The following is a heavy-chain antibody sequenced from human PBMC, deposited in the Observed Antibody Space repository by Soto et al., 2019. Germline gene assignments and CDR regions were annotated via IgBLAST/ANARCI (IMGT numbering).Heavy chain of an antibody. CDR2: INSDGSST. Sequence: GGSLRLSCAASGFTFSSDWMHWVRQAPGKGLVWVSRINSDGSSTSYADSVKGRFTISRDNAKNTMYLQMNSLRAEDTAVYYCARDENGWYFDLWGRGTLVTVSS. J-gene: IGHJ2*01. CDR1: GFTFSSDW. CDR3: ARDENGWYFDL. V-gene: IGHV3-74*01.